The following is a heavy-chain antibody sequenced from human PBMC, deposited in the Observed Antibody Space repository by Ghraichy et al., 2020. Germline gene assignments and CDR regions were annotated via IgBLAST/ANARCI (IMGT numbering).Heavy chain of an antibody. CDR3: ARSSTFIVAAPTVIQSSGMDV. J-gene: IGHJ6*02. V-gene: IGHV3-33*01. CDR1: GFTFSNFG. Sequence: GSLRLSCETSGFTFSNFGMHWVRQAPGKGLEWVAVIWYDGTKRFYSDSVKGRFTISRDNSQNTLYLQMDSLRPEDTAVYYCARSSTFIVAAPTVIQSSGMDVWGQGTAVIVSS. D-gene: IGHD2-2*02. CDR2: IWYDGTKR.